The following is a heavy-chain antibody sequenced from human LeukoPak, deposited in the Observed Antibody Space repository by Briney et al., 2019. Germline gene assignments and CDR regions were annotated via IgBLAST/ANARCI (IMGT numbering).Heavy chain of an antibody. CDR2: IYYSGST. V-gene: IGHV4-59*01. CDR1: GVSISSYY. Sequence: SETLSLTCTVSGVSISSYYWSWIRQPPGKGLEWIGYIYYSGSTNDNPSLKSRVTISVDTSKNQFSLKLSSVTAAATAVYYCARGMTTVTTWDFDYWGQGTLVTVSS. J-gene: IGHJ4*02. D-gene: IGHD4-11*01. CDR3: ARGMTTVTTWDFDY.